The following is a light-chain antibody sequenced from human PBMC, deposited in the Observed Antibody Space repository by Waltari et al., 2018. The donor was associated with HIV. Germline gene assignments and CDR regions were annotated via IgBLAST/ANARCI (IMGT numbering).Light chain of an antibody. CDR1: SSDVFNYNY. J-gene: IGLJ1*01. CDR2: EDS. CDR3: SSYTRSSTYV. V-gene: IGLV2-14*01. Sequence: QSTLTQPVSVSGSPGQSITISCTGTSSDVFNYNYVSWYQQHPDRAPKLMIYEDSNRPSGVSNRFSGSKSGNMASLTISGLQAEDEADYYCSSYTRSSTYVFGTGTKVTVL.